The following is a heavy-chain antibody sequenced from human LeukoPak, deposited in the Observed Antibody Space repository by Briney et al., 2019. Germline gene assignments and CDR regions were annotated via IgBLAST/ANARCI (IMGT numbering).Heavy chain of an antibody. CDR1: GFTFSNAW. V-gene: IGHV3-15*01. CDR3: IISYGDLPAGVPFDY. J-gene: IGHJ4*02. CDR2: IKSKTDGGTT. Sequence: GGSLRLSCAASGFTFSNAWMSWVRQAPGKGLEWVGRIKSKTDGGTTDYAAPVKGRFTISRDDSKNTLYLQMNSLKTEDTAVYYCIISYGDLPAGVPFDYWGQGTLVTVSS. D-gene: IGHD4-17*01.